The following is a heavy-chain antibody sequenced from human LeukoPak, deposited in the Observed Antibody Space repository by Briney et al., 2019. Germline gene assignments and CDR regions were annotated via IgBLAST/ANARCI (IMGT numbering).Heavy chain of an antibody. J-gene: IGHJ4*02. CDR2: ISWNSANI. D-gene: IGHD2-15*01. CDR3: AKLGVVPATTSFFDH. CDR1: GFTFDHYA. Sequence: GGSLRLSCAASGFTFDHYAMHWVRQIPGKGLEWVSGISWNSANIWYADSVKGRFIISRDSANNSVYLQMNNLRPGDTAFYYCAKLGVVPATTSFFDHWGQGVLVTVSA. V-gene: IGHV3-9*01.